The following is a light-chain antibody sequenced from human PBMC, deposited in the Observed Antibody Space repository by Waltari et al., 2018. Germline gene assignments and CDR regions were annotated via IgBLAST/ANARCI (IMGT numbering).Light chain of an antibody. J-gene: IGKJ2*01. CDR3: QHYYSSPYT. Sequence: DIVMTQSPDSLAVSLGERATINCKSSQSVLYSSNNKNYLAWYQQKPGQPPKLPIYWASTRESGVPDRFSGSGSGTDFTLTISSLQAEDVAVYYCQHYYSSPYTFGQGTKLEIK. CDR2: WAS. CDR1: QSVLYSSNNKNY. V-gene: IGKV4-1*01.